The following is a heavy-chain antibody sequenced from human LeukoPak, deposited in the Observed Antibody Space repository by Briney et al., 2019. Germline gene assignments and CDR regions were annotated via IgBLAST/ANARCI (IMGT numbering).Heavy chain of an antibody. CDR2: ISIGSTYV. CDR1: GFTFSTYS. V-gene: IGHV3-21*01. J-gene: IGHJ4*02. CDR3: ARGVSGATALDF. D-gene: IGHD4/OR15-4a*01. Sequence: PGGSLRLSCTASGFTFSTYSMNWVRQAPGKGLEWASYISIGSTYVYYADSVKDRFTVSRDNAKNSLVLQMNSLRAEDTAVYYCARGVSGATALDFWGQGTLVTVSS.